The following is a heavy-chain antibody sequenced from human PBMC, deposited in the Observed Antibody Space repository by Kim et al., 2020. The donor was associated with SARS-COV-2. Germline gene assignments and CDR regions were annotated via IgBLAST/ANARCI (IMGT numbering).Heavy chain of an antibody. CDR1: GGSINSYS. D-gene: IGHD6-19*01. V-gene: IGHV4-4*07. J-gene: IGHJ4*02. CDR3: TRGSGCYGN. CDR2: FYTSGST. Sequence: SETLSLTCTVSGGSINSYSWSWIRQPAGKGLEWIGCFYTSGSTNYNPSLKSRVPMSVDMSKNQFSLKLSSVTAAATAVYYCTRGSGCYGNWCQGTLVTVS.